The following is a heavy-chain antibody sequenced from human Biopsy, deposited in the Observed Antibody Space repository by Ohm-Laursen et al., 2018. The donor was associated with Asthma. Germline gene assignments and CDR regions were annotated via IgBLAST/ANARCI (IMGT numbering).Heavy chain of an antibody. CDR2: ISSSGNTSTI. Sequence: SLRLSCAASGFTLSDYYISWIRQAPGKGLEWVSYISSSGNTSTIYYADSVKGRFTISRDNAKNSVYLQMNSLRAEDTAVYYCGRKVAFDVWGQGTLVTVSS. CDR3: GRKVAFDV. V-gene: IGHV3-11*01. CDR1: GFTLSDYY. J-gene: IGHJ3*01.